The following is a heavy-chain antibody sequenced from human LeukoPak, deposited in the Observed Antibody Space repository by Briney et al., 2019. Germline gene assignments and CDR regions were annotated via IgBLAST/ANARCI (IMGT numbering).Heavy chain of an antibody. CDR1: GYTFTGNY. V-gene: IGHV1-2*02. Sequence: ASVKVSCKSSGYTFTGNYMHWVRQAPGQGLEWMGWINPNSGDTKYAQNFQGRVTMTRDTSISTAYMELSRLRSDDAAVYYCARDFSGGRPWGQGTLVTVSS. J-gene: IGHJ5*02. CDR2: INPNSGDT. CDR3: ARDFSGGRP. D-gene: IGHD3-16*01.